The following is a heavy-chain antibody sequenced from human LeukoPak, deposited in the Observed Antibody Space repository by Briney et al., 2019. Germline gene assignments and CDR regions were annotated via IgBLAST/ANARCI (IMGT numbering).Heavy chain of an antibody. V-gene: IGHV3-23*01. J-gene: IGHJ2*01. CDR2: VTGSGSST. D-gene: IGHD3-9*01. CDR3: AKEWSRYFDL. CDR1: GFTFSTYA. Sequence: PGGSLRLSCAASGFTFSTYAMSWVRQAPGKGLEWVSAVTGSGSSTYYADSVKGRLTISRDNSKNTLSLQMNSLRAEDTAVYYCAKEWSRYFDLWGRGTLVTVSS.